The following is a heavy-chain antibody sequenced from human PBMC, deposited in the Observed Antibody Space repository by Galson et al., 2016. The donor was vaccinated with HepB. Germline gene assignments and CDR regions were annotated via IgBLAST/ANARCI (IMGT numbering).Heavy chain of an antibody. CDR1: GGSFNDPY. J-gene: IGHJ5*02. CDR3: AGVVVAATNWFDP. D-gene: IGHD2-15*01. Sequence: SETLSLTCGVNGGSFNDPYWSWIRQSPGKGLEWIGEINHAGSTKYNPSLKSRVTISVDTSKNQFSLKLNSMTAADTAVYFCAGVVVAATNWFDPWGQGTLVTVSS. CDR2: INHAGST. V-gene: IGHV4-34*01.